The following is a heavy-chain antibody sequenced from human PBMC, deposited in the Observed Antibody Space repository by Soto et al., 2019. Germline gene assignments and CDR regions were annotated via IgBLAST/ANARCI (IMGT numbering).Heavy chain of an antibody. D-gene: IGHD2-15*01. CDR2: ISYVGSLK. CDR1: GFAFRTSA. J-gene: IGHJ6*02. CDR3: AREDVAGSPPPYYFHGLDV. V-gene: IGHV3-30*03. Sequence: GGSLRLSFAASGFAFRTSAMHWVRQAPGKGLEGVAFISYVGSLKYYADSVKGRFSTSRDNSNNTLHLQVNSLRPEDTAVYYCAREDVAGSPPPYYFHGLDVWGRGTTVTVSS.